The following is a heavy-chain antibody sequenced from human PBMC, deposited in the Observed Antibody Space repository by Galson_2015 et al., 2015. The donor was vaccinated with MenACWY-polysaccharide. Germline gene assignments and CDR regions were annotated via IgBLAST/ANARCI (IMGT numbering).Heavy chain of an antibody. D-gene: IGHD3-22*01. J-gene: IGHJ4*02. Sequence: LSLTWAVSGGSISSGTYAWSWVRQSPGEGLERIGSIYHFGTFYNPSLESRVTISIDRSENQFSLTLTSLTAADTAGYYCARGSNIGGYYAGFDYWGQGTRVTVSS. CDR2: IYHFGT. CDR3: ARGSNIGGYYAGFDY. V-gene: IGHV4-30-2*06. CDR1: GGSISSGTYA.